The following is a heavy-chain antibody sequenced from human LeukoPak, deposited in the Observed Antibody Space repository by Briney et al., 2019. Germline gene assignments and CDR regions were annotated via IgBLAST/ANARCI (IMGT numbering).Heavy chain of an antibody. J-gene: IGHJ3*02. D-gene: IGHD5-18*01. CDR3: AKSSRGYSYGYGGAFDI. CDR1: GFTFSSYA. CDR2: ISGSGGST. Sequence: GRSLRLSCAASGFTFSSYAMHWVRQAPGKGLEWVSAISGSGGSTYYADSVKGRFTISRDNSKNTLYLQMNSLRAEDTAVYYCAKSSRGYSYGYGGAFDIWGQGTMVTVSS. V-gene: IGHV3-23*01.